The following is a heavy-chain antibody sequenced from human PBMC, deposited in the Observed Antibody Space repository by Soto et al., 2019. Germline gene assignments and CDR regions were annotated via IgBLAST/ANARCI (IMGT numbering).Heavy chain of an antibody. CDR3: ARMRSDYDSSGLDY. Sequence: SGPTLVNPTETLTLTCTFSGFSLSTSGMRVSWIRQAPGKALEWLARIDWDEDRFYSTSLETRLTISKDTSKNQVVLTMTKMDPVDTATYYCARMRSDYDSSGLDYWGQGILVTVSS. D-gene: IGHD3-22*01. CDR1: GFSLSTSGMR. J-gene: IGHJ4*02. CDR2: IDWDEDR. V-gene: IGHV2-70*04.